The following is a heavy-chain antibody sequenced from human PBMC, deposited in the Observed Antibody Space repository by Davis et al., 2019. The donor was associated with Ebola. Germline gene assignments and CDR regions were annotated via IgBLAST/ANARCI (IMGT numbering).Heavy chain of an antibody. CDR3: LGDPNWAFGY. J-gene: IGHJ4*02. CDR1: GFTFSTYS. Sequence: PGGSLRLSCAASGFTFSTYSMNWVRQAPGKGLEWVSNINGVGSSTSYADSVKGRFSLSRDNSKNTLYLEMNSLRVEDTAVYYCLGDPNWAFGYWGQGTLVTVSS. V-gene: IGHV3-23*01. CDR2: INGVGSST. D-gene: IGHD7-27*01.